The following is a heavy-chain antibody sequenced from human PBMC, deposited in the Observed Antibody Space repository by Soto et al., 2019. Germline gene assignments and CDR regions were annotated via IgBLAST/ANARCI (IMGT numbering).Heavy chain of an antibody. CDR3: ACGGARPYYYYYYGMDV. D-gene: IGHD1-26*01. CDR1: GYTLTELS. Sequence: ASVKVSCKVSGYTLTELSMHWVRQAPGKGLEWMGGFDPEDGETIYAQKFQGRVTMTEDTSTDTAYMELSSLRSEDTAVYYCACGGARPYYYYYYGMDVWGQGTTVTVSS. V-gene: IGHV1-24*01. CDR2: FDPEDGET. J-gene: IGHJ6*02.